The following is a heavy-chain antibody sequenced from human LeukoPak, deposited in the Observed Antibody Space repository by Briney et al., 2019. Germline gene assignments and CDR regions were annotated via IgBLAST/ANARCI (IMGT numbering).Heavy chain of an antibody. CDR1: GYTFSNYD. CDR2: MSPNSGNT. Sequence: ASVKVSCKASGYTFSNYDINWVRQGTGQGLEWIGWMSPNSGNTGYVKKFQGRVTMTRDTSIGTAYMELSSLTSEDTAIYYCARDRVGVGGNGWENWGQGTLVTVSS. CDR3: ARDRVGVGGNGWEN. J-gene: IGHJ4*02. V-gene: IGHV1-8*01. D-gene: IGHD6-19*01.